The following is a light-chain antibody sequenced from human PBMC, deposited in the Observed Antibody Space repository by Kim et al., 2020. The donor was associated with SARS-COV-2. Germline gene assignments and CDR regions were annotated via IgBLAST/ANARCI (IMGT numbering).Light chain of an antibody. Sequence: PGQTARITCSGDALPKQYAYWYQRKPGQAPVLVIYKDSERPSGIPERFSGSSSGTTVTLTISGVQAEDEADYYCQSADSSGTYVVFGGGTQLTVL. CDR3: QSADSSGTYVV. CDR2: KDS. J-gene: IGLJ2*01. CDR1: ALPKQY. V-gene: IGLV3-25*03.